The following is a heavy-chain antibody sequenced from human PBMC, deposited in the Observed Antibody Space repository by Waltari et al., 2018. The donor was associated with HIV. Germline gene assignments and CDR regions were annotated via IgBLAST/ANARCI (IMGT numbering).Heavy chain of an antibody. CDR2: VYFSGST. V-gene: IGHV4-39*01. J-gene: IGHJ3*01. CDR3: ARRTYDATFDV. CDR1: GASINSDSHY. D-gene: IGHD3-3*01. Sequence: QLHESGPGLVKSSETLSLKCTVSGASINSDSHYWGGIRESPGRGLEWLGSVYFSGSTYYNPSLKSRVTMSVDTSKSQFSLRLTSVTAADSAIYYCARRTYDATFDVWGLGTVVTVSS.